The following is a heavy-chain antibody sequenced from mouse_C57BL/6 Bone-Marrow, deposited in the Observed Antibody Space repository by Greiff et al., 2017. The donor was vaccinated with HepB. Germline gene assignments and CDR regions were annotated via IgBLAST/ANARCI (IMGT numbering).Heavy chain of an antibody. V-gene: IGHV5-6*02. D-gene: IGHD4-1*01. Sequence: EVKLVESGGDLVKPGGSLKLSCAASGFTFSSYGMSWVRQTPDKRLEWVATISSGGSYTYYPDSVKGRFTISRDNAKNTLYLQMSSLKSEDTAMYYCSRREANWVLYYAMDYWGQGTSVTVSS. J-gene: IGHJ4*01. CDR3: SRREANWVLYYAMDY. CDR1: GFTFSSYG. CDR2: ISSGGSYT.